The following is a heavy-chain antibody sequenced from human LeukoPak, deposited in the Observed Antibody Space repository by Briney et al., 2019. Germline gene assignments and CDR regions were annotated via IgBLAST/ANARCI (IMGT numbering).Heavy chain of an antibody. Sequence: GGSLRLSCAASGFTVSSNYMSWVRQAPGKGLVWVSVIYSGGSTYYADSVKGRFTISRDNSKNTLYLQMNSLRAEDTAVYYCGRNWFDPWGQGTLVTVSS. CDR2: IYSGGST. CDR1: GFTVSSNY. CDR3: GRNWFDP. V-gene: IGHV3-66*01. J-gene: IGHJ5*02.